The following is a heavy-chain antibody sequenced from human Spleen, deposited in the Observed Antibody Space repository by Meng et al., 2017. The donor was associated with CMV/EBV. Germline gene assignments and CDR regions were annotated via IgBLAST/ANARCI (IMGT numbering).Heavy chain of an antibody. CDR2: ISVSGSTI. D-gene: IGHD1-14*01. Sequence: GESLKISCAASGFTFSSYWMNWVRQAPGKGLEWLSYISVSGSTIYYAESVRGRFTISRDNAKNSLFLQMKSLRPEDTATYSCARDRTYSYYYGMDAWGQGTTVTVSS. CDR3: ARDRTYSYYYGMDA. J-gene: IGHJ6*02. V-gene: IGHV3-48*04. CDR1: GFTFSSYW.